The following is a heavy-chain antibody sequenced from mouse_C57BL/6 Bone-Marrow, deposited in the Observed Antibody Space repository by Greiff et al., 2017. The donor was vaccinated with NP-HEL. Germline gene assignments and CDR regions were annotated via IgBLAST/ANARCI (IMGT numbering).Heavy chain of an antibody. CDR1: GYTFTSYW. CDR2: IYPGNSDT. J-gene: IGHJ3*01. Sequence: VQLQQSGTVLARPGASVKMSCKTSGYTFTSYWMHWVKQRPGKGLAWIGAIYPGNSDTSYNQKFKGKDKLTAVTSASTAYMELSSLTNEVSAVYYCTRAILEFAYWGQGTLVTVSA. V-gene: IGHV1-5*01. CDR3: TRAILEFAY. D-gene: IGHD4-1*01.